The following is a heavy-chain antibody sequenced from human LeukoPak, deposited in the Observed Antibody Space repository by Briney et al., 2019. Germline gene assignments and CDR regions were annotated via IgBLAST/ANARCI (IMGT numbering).Heavy chain of an antibody. CDR3: ARGARLTYYYYYMDV. J-gene: IGHJ6*03. D-gene: IGHD4/OR15-4a*01. Sequence: GGSLRLSCAASGFTFSSYAMPWVRQAPGKGLEYVSAISSNGGSTYYANSVKGRFTISRDNSKNTLYLQMGSLRAEDMAVYYCARGARLTYYYYYMDVWGKGTTVTVSS. CDR2: ISSNGGST. V-gene: IGHV3-64*01. CDR1: GFTFSSYA.